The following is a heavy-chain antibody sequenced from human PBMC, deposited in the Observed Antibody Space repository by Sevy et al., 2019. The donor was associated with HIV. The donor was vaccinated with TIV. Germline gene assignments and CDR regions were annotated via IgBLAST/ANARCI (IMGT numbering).Heavy chain of an antibody. CDR3: ARRLGYCSGGSCYPLYWYFDL. CDR1: GFTFSSYW. CDR2: IKQDGSEK. Sequence: GGSLRLSCAASGFTFSSYWMSWVRQAPGKGLEWVANIKQDGSEKYYVDSVKGRFTISRDNAKNSLYLQMNSLRAEDTAVYYCARRLGYCSGGSCYPLYWYFDLCGRGTLVTVSS. D-gene: IGHD2-15*01. V-gene: IGHV3-7*01. J-gene: IGHJ2*01.